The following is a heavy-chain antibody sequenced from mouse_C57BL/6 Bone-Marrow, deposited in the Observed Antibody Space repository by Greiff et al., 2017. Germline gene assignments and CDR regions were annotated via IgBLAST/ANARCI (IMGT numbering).Heavy chain of an antibody. J-gene: IGHJ1*03. CDR3: ARLGYYGSSNWYFDV. D-gene: IGHD1-1*01. CDR1: GYTFTSYW. V-gene: IGHV1-50*01. Sequence: QVQLQQPGAELVKPGASVKLSCKASGYTFTSYWMQWVKQRPGQGLEWIGEIDPSDSYTNYNQKFKGKATLIVDTSSSTAYMQLSSLTSEDSAVYYCARLGYYGSSNWYFDVWGTGTTVTVSS. CDR2: IDPSDSYT.